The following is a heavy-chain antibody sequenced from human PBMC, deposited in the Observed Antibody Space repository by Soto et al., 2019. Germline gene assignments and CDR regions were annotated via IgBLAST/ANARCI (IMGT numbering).Heavy chain of an antibody. CDR3: ARDYYYDSSGYYAGFDY. D-gene: IGHD3-22*01. J-gene: IGHJ4*02. CDR2: ISGSGGST. CDR1: GFTFSSYA. V-gene: IGHV3-23*01. Sequence: PGGSLRLSCAASGFTFSSYAMSWVRQAPGKGLEWVSAISGSGGSTYYADSVKGRFTISRDNSKNTLYLQMNSLRAEDTAVYYCARDYYYDSSGYYAGFDYWGQGTLVTVSS.